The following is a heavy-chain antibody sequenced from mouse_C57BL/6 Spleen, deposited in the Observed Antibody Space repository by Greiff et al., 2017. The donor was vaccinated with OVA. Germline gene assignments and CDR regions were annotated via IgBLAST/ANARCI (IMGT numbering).Heavy chain of an antibody. CDR1: GYTFTDYY. D-gene: IGHD2-3*01. Sequence: VQLQQSGPVLVKPGASVKMSCKASGYTFTDYYMNWVKQSHGKSLEWIGVINPYNGGTSYNQQFKGKATLTVAKSSSTAYMELNSLTSEGSAVYYCARGRWLLPGLDYWGQGTTLTVSS. CDR2: INPYNGGT. CDR3: ARGRWLLPGLDY. V-gene: IGHV1-19*01. J-gene: IGHJ2*01.